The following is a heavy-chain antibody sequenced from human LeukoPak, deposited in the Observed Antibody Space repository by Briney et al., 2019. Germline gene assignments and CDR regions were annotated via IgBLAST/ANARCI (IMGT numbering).Heavy chain of an antibody. J-gene: IGHJ4*02. CDR2: IQREGGLE. CDR1: GFSLWKYW. D-gene: IGHD2-21*01. CDR3: ATIDATHMGYFEY. Sequence: GGSLRVSCVASGFSLWKYWMCWVRQARGEGVAWVANIQREGGLENYVDSLKGRFSISRDNFKNSLYLQMNSLRDEDTAVYYCATIDATHMGYFEYWGQGTLVTASS. V-gene: IGHV3-7*01.